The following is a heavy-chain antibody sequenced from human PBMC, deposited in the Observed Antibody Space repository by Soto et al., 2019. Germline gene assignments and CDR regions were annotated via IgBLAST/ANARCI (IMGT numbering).Heavy chain of an antibody. CDR2: TYHSGNP. CDR3: ARQGVTTITNCFDL. J-gene: IGHJ5*02. Sequence: PSETLSLTCDVSGDTISTGGYTWAWIRQPPGKALEWIGHTYHSGNPYYNPSLKSRVTISVDTSKNQFSLKLSYVTAADTAVYSWARQGVTTITNCFDLCGQGTLVTVSS. D-gene: IGHD5-12*01. V-gene: IGHV4-30-2*03. CDR1: GDTISTGGYT.